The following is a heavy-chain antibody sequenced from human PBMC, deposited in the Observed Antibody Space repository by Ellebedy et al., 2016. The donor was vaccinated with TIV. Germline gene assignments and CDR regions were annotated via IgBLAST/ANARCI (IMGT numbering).Heavy chain of an antibody. CDR2: IKQDGSEK. V-gene: IGHV3-7*03. CDR3: ARDRLLWFGELFSYYYYGMDV. Sequence: GESLKISCAASGFTFSSYWMSWVRQAPGKGLGWVANIKQDGSEKYYVDSVKGRFTISRDNAKNSLYLQMNSLRAEDTAVYYCARDRLLWFGELFSYYYYGMDVWGQGTTVTVSS. CDR1: GFTFSSYW. D-gene: IGHD3-10*01. J-gene: IGHJ6*02.